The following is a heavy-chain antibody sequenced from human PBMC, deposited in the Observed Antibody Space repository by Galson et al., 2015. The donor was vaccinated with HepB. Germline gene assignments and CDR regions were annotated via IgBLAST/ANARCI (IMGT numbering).Heavy chain of an antibody. V-gene: IGHV4-30-4*01. CDR2: IYYSGST. Sequence: TLSLTCTVSGDSLSSGDYYWRWIRQPPGKGLEWIGYIYYSGSTYYNPSLKSRLTISIDTSKNQFSLKLSSVTAADTAVYYCAREMYYDYVWGNYRHDAFDIWGQGTVVTVSS. CDR3: AREMYYDYVWGNYRHDAFDI. CDR1: GDSLSSGDYY. J-gene: IGHJ3*02. D-gene: IGHD3-16*02.